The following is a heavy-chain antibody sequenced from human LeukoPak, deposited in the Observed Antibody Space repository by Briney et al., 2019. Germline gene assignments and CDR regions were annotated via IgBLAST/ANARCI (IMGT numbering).Heavy chain of an antibody. D-gene: IGHD6-13*01. CDR2: IKQDGSEK. J-gene: IGHJ5*02. CDR1: GFPFTTYW. V-gene: IGHV3-7*01. Sequence: GGSLKISFSASGFPFTTYWMTWVRPAPGKGLEWVANIKQDGSEKYYLDSVKGRFTISRDNAKNSLYLQMDSLRAEETAVYYCARGGYMFDPWGQGTLVTVSS. CDR3: ARGGYMFDP.